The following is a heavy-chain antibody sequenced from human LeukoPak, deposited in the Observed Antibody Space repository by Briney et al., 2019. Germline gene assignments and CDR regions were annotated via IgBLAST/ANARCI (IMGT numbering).Heavy chain of an antibody. CDR3: ARDRDYYDSSGYMGD. Sequence: GASVKVSCKASGGTFSSYAISWVRQAPGQGLEWMGGIIPIFGTANYAQKFQGRVTITADESTSTAYMELSSLRSEDTAVYYCARDRDYYDSSGYMGDWGQGTLVTVS. D-gene: IGHD3-22*01. CDR1: GGTFSSYA. CDR2: IIPIFGTA. J-gene: IGHJ4*02. V-gene: IGHV1-69*13.